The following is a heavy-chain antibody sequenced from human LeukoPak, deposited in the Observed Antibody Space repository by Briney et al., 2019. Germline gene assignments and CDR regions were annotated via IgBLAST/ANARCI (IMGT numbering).Heavy chain of an antibody. CDR1: GYSISSGYY. J-gene: IGHJ6*03. V-gene: IGHV4-38-2*02. D-gene: IGHD6-13*01. Sequence: SETLSLTCTVSGYSISSGYYWGCIRQPPGKGLEWIGSIYHSGSTYYNASLKSRVTISVDTSKNQFSLKLSSVTAADTAVYYCARSTGYSSSWYPYYYYYYYMDVWGKGTTVTVSS. CDR2: IYHSGST. CDR3: ARSTGYSSSWYPYYYYYYYMDV.